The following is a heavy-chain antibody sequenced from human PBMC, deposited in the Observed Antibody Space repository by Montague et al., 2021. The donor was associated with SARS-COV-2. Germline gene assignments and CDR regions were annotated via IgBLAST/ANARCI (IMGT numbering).Heavy chain of an antibody. CDR2: ISSSSVT. CDR3: ARESSQFFGSGPLDY. V-gene: IGHV3-66*01. Sequence: SLRLSCAASGFTVSSTYMNWVRQVPGKGLEWVSSISSSSVTYSADSLKGKFTISRDNSKNTVYLQMNSLRAEDTAVYFCARESSQFFGSGPLDYWSQGSRVTVSS. CDR1: GFTVSSTY. D-gene: IGHD3-10*01. J-gene: IGHJ4*02.